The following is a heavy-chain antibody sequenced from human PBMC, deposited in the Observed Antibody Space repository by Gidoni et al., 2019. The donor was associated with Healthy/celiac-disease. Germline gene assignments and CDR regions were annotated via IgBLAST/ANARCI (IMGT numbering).Heavy chain of an antibody. D-gene: IGHD3-10*01. CDR1: GGSFSGYY. Sequence: VQLPQWGAGLLKPSETLSLTCAVYGGSFSGYYWSWIRQSPGKGLEWIGEINHRGSTHYNPSLKSRVTISVDTAKNQFSLKLSSVTAADTAVYYCARGRGRRPLFDYWGQGTLVTVSS. CDR2: INHRGST. CDR3: ARGRGRRPLFDY. J-gene: IGHJ4*02. V-gene: IGHV4-34*01.